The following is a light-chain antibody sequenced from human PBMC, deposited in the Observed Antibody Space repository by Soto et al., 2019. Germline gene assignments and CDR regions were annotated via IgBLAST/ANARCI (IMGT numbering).Light chain of an antibody. Sequence: EIVLTQSPATLSLSPGQRATLSCRASQSVSNYLAWYQQKPGQAPRLLIYDVSNRATGIPARFSGSGSGSDFPLTISRLGPGDFAVYYCSQRNHWPSLFPFGPGTKVDIK. CDR2: DVS. CDR1: QSVSNY. CDR3: SQRNHWPSLFP. V-gene: IGKV3-11*01. J-gene: IGKJ3*01.